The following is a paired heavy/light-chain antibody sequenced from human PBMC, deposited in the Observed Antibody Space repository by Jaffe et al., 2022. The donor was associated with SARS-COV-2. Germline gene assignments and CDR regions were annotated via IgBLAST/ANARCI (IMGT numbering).Heavy chain of an antibody. J-gene: IGHJ5*02. Sequence: QVQLVQSGAEVKKPGASVKVSCKASGYTFNSYEINWVRQATGQGLEWMGWMNPNSGNTGYAQRFQGRVVMTRNITISTAYMELNSLTSEDTAVYFCARLAGDSGWTAWGQGTLVTVSS. CDR2: MNPNSGNT. D-gene: IGHD6-19*01. CDR1: GYTFNSYE. V-gene: IGHV1-8*01. CDR3: ARLAGDSGWTA.
Light chain of an antibody. CDR1: SSNIESNY. CDR3: VAWDDSLSAPA. Sequence: QSVLTQPPSASGTPGQRVTISCSGGSSNIESNYVYWYRQFPGTAPKLLIYMNSQRPSGVPDRFSGSKSGTSASLAISGLRSEDEGDYYCVAWDDSLSAPAFGGGTELTVL. V-gene: IGLV1-47*01. J-gene: IGLJ2*01. CDR2: MNS.